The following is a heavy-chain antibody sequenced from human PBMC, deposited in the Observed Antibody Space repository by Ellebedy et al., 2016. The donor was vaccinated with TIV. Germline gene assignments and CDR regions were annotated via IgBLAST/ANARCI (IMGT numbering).Heavy chain of an antibody. CDR2: INPSGGST. D-gene: IGHD4-23*01. CDR1: GYTFTSYY. J-gene: IGHJ4*02. V-gene: IGHV1-46*01. Sequence: AASVKVSCKASGYTFTSYYMHWVRQAPGQGLEWMGIINPSGGSTSYAQKFQGRVTMTIDTFTGTGYMELRNLRSDDTAVYFCARGFRYGSGRWPLDYWGQGTLVTVSS. CDR3: ARGFRYGSGRWPLDY.